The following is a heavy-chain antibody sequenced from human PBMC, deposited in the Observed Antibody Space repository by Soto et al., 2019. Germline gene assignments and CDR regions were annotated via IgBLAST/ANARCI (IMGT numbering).Heavy chain of an antibody. V-gene: IGHV3-23*01. D-gene: IGHD6-19*01. CDR3: AKDLQFSGWLSAQAFDY. Sequence: EVQLLESGGGLVQPGGSLRLSCAVSGFTFSSNAMSWVRQAPGKGLECVSSITGSGDSTYYADSVKCRFTISRDKSMSTLYLQMTRLRAEDTAVYYCAKDLQFSGWLSAQAFDYWGQGTQVTVSS. J-gene: IGHJ4*02. CDR1: GFTFSSNA. CDR2: ITGSGDST.